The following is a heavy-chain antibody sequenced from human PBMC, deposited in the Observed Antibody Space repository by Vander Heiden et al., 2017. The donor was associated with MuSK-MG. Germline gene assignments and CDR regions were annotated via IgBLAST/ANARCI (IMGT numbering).Heavy chain of an antibody. CDR1: GGTFSSYA. D-gene: IGHD3-22*01. CDR3: ARVVGVSRFLVADSHWYFEL. J-gene: IGHJ2*01. Sequence: QVQLVQSGAEVKKPGSSVKVSCKASGGTFSSYAISLVRQAPGQRLEWKGGIIPILGTANYAQKFQGRVTFSADKSTSTAYMELSSLRSEDTAVYYCARVVGVSRFLVADSHWYFELWWGGPRV. V-gene: IGHV1-69*06. CDR2: IIPILGTA.